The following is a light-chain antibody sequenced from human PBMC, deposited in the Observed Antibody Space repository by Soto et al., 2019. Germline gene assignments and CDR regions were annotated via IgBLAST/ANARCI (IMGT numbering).Light chain of an antibody. CDR3: QQYYSTPRT. CDR2: WAS. Sequence: DIVMPPSPDSLAVSLGERATSNCKSSQSVLYSSNNQNYLAWYQRKPGQPPKLLIYWASTRESGVPDRFSGSGSGTDLTLTISSLQAEDVAVYYCQQYYSTPRTFGQGTKVDIK. CDR1: QSVLYSSNNQNY. J-gene: IGKJ1*01. V-gene: IGKV4-1*01.